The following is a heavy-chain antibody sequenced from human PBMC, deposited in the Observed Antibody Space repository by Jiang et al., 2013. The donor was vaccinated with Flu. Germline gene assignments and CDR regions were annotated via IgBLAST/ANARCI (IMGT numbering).Heavy chain of an antibody. J-gene: IGHJ5*02. CDR3: ARQGGATGTRWFDP. CDR2: IYPGDSDT. V-gene: IGHV5-51*01. Sequence: GWVRQMPGKGLEWMGIIYPGDSDTRYSPSFQGQVTISADKSISTAYLQWSSLKASDTAMYYCARQGGATGTRWFDPWGQGTLVTVSS. D-gene: IGHD1-1*01.